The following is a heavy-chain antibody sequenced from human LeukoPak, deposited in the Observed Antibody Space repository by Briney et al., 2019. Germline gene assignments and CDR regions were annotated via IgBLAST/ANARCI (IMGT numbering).Heavy chain of an antibody. CDR3: ARNYYDSSGLYYFDY. J-gene: IGHJ4*02. CDR1: GGTFSSYA. D-gene: IGHD3-22*01. CDR2: IIPIFGTA. V-gene: IGHV1-69*01. Sequence: ASVKVSCKASGGTFSSYAISWVRQAPGQGLEWMGGIIPIFGTANYAQKFQGRVTITADESTSTAYMELSSLRSEDTAVYYCARNYYDSSGLYYFDYWGQGTLVSVFS.